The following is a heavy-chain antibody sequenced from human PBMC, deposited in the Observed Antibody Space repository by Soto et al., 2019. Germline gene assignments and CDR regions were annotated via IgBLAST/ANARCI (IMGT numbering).Heavy chain of an antibody. CDR2: ISGSGGST. V-gene: IGHV3-23*01. Sequence: GGSLRLSCGASGFTFSSHAMSWVRQAPGKGLEWVSAISGSGGSTYYADSVKGRFTISRDNSKNTLYLQMNSLRAEDTAVYYCANLAPYGGYVGYYYYGMDVWGQGTTVTVSS. J-gene: IGHJ6*02. CDR1: GFTFSSHA. D-gene: IGHD5-12*01. CDR3: ANLAPYGGYVGYYYYGMDV.